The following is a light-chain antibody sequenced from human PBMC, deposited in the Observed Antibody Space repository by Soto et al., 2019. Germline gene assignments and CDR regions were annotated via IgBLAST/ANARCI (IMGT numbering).Light chain of an antibody. CDR1: QSLLYSNGKTY. J-gene: IGKJ1*01. CDR3: MQGTHWPPT. Sequence: DVVMTQSPLSLPVTLGQPASISCRSSQSLLYSNGKTYLHWFQQRPGQSPRRLIYKVFNRDSGVPDRFSGSGSGTDFTLKISRVEAEDVGVYYCMQGTHWPPTFGQGTKVEIK. V-gene: IGKV2-30*01. CDR2: KVF.